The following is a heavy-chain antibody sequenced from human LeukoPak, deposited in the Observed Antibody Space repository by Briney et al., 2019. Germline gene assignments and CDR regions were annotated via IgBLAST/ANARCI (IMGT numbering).Heavy chain of an antibody. J-gene: IGHJ3*02. D-gene: IGHD3-3*01. CDR3: AKSFWPPGKAAFDI. CDR2: IRYDGSNK. Sequence: GGSLRLSCAASGFTFSSYGMDWVRPAPGKGLEWVAFIRYDGSNKYYADSVKGRFTISRDNSKNTLYLQMNSLRAEDTAVYYCAKSFWPPGKAAFDIWGQGTWSPSLQ. V-gene: IGHV3-30*02. CDR1: GFTFSSYG.